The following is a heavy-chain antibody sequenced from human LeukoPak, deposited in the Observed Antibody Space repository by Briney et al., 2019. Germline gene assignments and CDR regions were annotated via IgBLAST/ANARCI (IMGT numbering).Heavy chain of an antibody. D-gene: IGHD1-26*01. V-gene: IGHV4-34*01. J-gene: IGHJ4*02. CDR2: INHSGST. CDR3: ARDGGRDSGSYYEDY. CDR1: GGSFTNYY. Sequence: PSETLSLTCAVYGGSFTNYYWSWIRQPPGKGLEWIGEINHSGSTNYNPSLKSRVTISVDTSKNQFSLNLSSVTAADTAVYYCARDGGRDSGSYYEDYWGQGTLVTVSS.